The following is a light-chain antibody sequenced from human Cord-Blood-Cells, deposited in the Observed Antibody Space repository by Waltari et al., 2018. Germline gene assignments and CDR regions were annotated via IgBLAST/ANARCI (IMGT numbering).Light chain of an antibody. V-gene: IGKV1-5*03. CDR1: QSISSW. Sequence: DIQMTQSPSTLSASVGDRVTITCRASQSISSWLAWYQQKPGKAPKLLIYKASSLESGVPSRFSGSGSGTEFTLTISSLQPDDFATDYCQQYNSYSTFGPGTKLEIK. CDR2: KAS. CDR3: QQYNSYST. J-gene: IGKJ2*01.